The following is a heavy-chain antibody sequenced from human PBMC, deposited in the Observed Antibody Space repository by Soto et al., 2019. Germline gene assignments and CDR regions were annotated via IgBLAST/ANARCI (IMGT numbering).Heavy chain of an antibody. CDR1: GYTFTSYG. Sequence: ASVKVSCKASGYTFTSYGISWVQQAPGQGLEWMGWISAYNGNTNYAQKLQGRVTMTTDTSTSTAYMELRSLRSDDTAVYYCARVPAVVVPAAYYYYYGMDVWGQGTTVTVSS. CDR3: ARVPAVVVPAAYYYYYGMDV. V-gene: IGHV1-18*04. J-gene: IGHJ6*02. D-gene: IGHD2-2*01. CDR2: ISAYNGNT.